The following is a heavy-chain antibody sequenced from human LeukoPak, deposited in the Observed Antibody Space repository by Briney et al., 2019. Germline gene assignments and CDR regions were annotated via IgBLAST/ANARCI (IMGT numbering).Heavy chain of an antibody. V-gene: IGHV1-2*02. CDR2: INPNSGGT. Sequence: ASVKVSCKVSGYTLTEISMYWVRQAPGQGLEWMGWINPNSGGTNYAQKFQGRVTMTRDTSISTAYMELSRLRSDDTAVYYCARAMTRYSSGWYLGVYWGQGTLVTVSS. D-gene: IGHD6-19*01. J-gene: IGHJ4*02. CDR1: GYTLTEIS. CDR3: ARAMTRYSSGWYLGVY.